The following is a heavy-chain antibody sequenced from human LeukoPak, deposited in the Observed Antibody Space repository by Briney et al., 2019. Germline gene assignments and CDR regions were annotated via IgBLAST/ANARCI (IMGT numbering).Heavy chain of an antibody. CDR1: GGSISSGSYF. Sequence: SETLSLTCTASGGSISSGSYFWSWIRQPAGKGLEWIGRIHTSGTTNYNPSLKSRVTISVDTSKNQFSLKLSSVTAADTAVYYCARVGYDFWSGYYYYMDVWGKGTTVTVSS. V-gene: IGHV4-61*02. D-gene: IGHD3-3*01. CDR3: ARVGYDFWSGYYYYMDV. J-gene: IGHJ6*03. CDR2: IHTSGTT.